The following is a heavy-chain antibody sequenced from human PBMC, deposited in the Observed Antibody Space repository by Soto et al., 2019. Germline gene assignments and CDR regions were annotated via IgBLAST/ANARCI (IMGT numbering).Heavy chain of an antibody. CDR1: GYTFTNHY. V-gene: IGHV1-46*01. CDR2: INPSGGKT. D-gene: IGHD3-10*01. CDR3: ARDEYHYGSGSSYSTLDD. Sequence: QVQLEQSGAEVKKPGASVKVSCKASGYTFTNHYIHWVRQGPGQGPEWMGTINPSGGKTDYAQKFKGRVTLTSDTPTSTVYMELRSLRFEDTAIYYCARDEYHYGSGSSYSTLDDWGQGTLVTVSS. J-gene: IGHJ4*02.